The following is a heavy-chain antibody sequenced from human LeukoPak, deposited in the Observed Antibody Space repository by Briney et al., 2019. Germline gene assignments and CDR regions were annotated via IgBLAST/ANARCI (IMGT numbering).Heavy chain of an antibody. CDR2: IHSDGSIT. J-gene: IGHJ4*02. CDR3: ARGEYGSGSYHIDY. D-gene: IGHD3-10*01. Sequence: GGSLRLSCAASGFTFSSHWMHWVRQAPGKGLVWVARIHSDGSITSYADSVEGRFTVSRDNAKNTLYLQMNSLRAEDTAVYYCARGEYGSGSYHIDYWGQGTLVTASS. V-gene: IGHV3-74*01. CDR1: GFTFSSHW.